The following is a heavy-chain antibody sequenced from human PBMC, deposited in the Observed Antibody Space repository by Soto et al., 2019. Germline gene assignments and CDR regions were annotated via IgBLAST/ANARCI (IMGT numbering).Heavy chain of an antibody. V-gene: IGHV4-39*02. CDR1: GGSISSSSYY. D-gene: IGHD3-3*01. CDR3: AREPNYDFWSGYSRGYGMDV. Sequence: PSETLSLTCTVSGGSISSSSYYWGWIRQPPGKGLEWIGSIYYSGSTYYNPSLKSRVTISVDTSKNQFSLKLSSVTAADTAVYYCAREPNYDFWSGYSRGYGMDVWGQGTTVTVS. J-gene: IGHJ6*02. CDR2: IYYSGST.